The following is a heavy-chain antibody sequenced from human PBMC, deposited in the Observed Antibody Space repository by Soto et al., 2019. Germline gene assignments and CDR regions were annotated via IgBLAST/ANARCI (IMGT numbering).Heavy chain of an antibody. Sequence: ASVKVSCKASGDTFTTYDINWVRQATGHGLEWMGWINPNSGNIGYAQRFQGRVTMTRDTAIRTAYMELRSLRSEDTGVYYCAYGSGSYLHYFEYWGQGTLVTVSS. CDR3: AYGSGSYLHYFEY. V-gene: IGHV1-8*01. J-gene: IGHJ4*02. D-gene: IGHD3-10*01. CDR2: INPNSGNI. CDR1: GDTFTTYD.